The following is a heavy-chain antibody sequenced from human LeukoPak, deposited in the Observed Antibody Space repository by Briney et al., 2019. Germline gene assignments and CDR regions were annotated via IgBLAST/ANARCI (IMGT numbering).Heavy chain of an antibody. CDR1: GGTFSSYA. CDR2: IIPIFGTA. Sequence: SVKVSCKASGGTFSSYAISWVRQAPGQGLEWMGGIIPIFGTANYAQKFQGRVTITADESTSTAYMELSSLRFEDTAVYYCARNYYDFWSGYYTAQINHYYYYYGMDVWGQGTTVTVSS. J-gene: IGHJ6*02. D-gene: IGHD3-3*01. CDR3: ARNYYDFWSGYYTAQINHYYYYYGMDV. V-gene: IGHV1-69*13.